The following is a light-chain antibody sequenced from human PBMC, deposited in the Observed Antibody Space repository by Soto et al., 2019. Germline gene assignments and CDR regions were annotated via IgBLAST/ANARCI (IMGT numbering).Light chain of an antibody. CDR3: QQRSNWPPVIT. Sequence: EIVLTQSPATLSLSPGERATLSCRASQTVSSHLAWYQQKPGQAPRLLIYDASTRATGIPARFSGRGSGTDFTLTISSLEPEDFAVYYCQQRSNWPPVITFGQGTRL. J-gene: IGKJ5*01. CDR2: DAS. CDR1: QTVSSH. V-gene: IGKV3-11*01.